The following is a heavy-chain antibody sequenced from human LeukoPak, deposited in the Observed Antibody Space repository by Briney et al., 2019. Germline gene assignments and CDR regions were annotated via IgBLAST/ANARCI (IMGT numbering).Heavy chain of an antibody. CDR2: ISAYNGNT. D-gene: IGHD2-2*01. CDR3: ARGYCSSTSCHYYYYMDV. J-gene: IGHJ6*03. V-gene: IGHV1-18*04. Sequence: ASVKVSCKASGYTFTGYYMHWVRQAPGQGLEWMGWISAYNGNTNYAQKLQGRVTMTTDTSTSTAYMELRSLRSDDTAVYYCARGYCSSTSCHYYYYMDVWGKGTTVTVSS. CDR1: GYTFTGYY.